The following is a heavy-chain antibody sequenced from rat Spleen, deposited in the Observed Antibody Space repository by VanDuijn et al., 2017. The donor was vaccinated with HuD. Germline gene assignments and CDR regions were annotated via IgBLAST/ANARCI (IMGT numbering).Heavy chain of an antibody. Sequence: EVQLQESGPGLVKPSQSLSLTCSVTGSSISTYYWGWIRKFPGNKMEWMGYIDKSGSTSYNPSLKSRISITRDTSKNQFFLQWNSVTTEDTATYYCARGPVDYWGQGVMVTVSS. CDR3: ARGPVDY. V-gene: IGHV3-1*01. J-gene: IGHJ2*01. CDR1: GSSISTYY. CDR2: IDKSGST.